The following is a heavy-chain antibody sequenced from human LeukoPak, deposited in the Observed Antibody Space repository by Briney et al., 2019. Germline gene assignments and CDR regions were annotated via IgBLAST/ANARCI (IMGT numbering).Heavy chain of an antibody. J-gene: IGHJ5*02. Sequence: PSETQSLTCTASGGSISSYYWSWIRQPPGKGLEWIGYIYYSGSTNYNPSLKSRVTISVDTSKNQFSLKLSSVTAADTAVYYCARMYYDFWSGYYGWFDPWGQGTLVTVSS. CDR3: ARMYYDFWSGYYGWFDP. V-gene: IGHV4-59*01. CDR2: IYYSGST. D-gene: IGHD3-3*01. CDR1: GGSISSYY.